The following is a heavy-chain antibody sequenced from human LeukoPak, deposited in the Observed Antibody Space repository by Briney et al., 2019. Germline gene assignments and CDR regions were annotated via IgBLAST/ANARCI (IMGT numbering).Heavy chain of an antibody. D-gene: IGHD5-18*01. V-gene: IGHV3-30*03. Sequence: GGSLRLSCAASGFTFSSYGMHWVRQAPGKGLEWVAVISYDGSNKYYADSVEGRFTISRDNSKNTLYLQMNSLRAEDTAVYYCARDNLKWKHSPGGAFDIWGQGTMVTVSS. CDR2: ISYDGSNK. CDR1: GFTFSSYG. CDR3: ARDNLKWKHSPGGAFDI. J-gene: IGHJ3*02.